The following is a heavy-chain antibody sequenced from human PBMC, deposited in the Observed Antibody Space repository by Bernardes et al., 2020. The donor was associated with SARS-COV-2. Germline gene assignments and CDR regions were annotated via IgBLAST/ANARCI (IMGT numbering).Heavy chain of an antibody. D-gene: IGHD3-9*01. J-gene: IGHJ4*02. Sequence: SVKVSCKASGYTFTSYGISWVRQAPGQGLEWMGWISAYNGNTNYAQKLQGRVTMTTDTSTSTAYMELRSLRSDDTAVYYCARAHYDILTGYYRLDYWGQGTLVTVSS. V-gene: IGHV1-18*01. CDR3: ARAHYDILTGYYRLDY. CDR1: GYTFTSYG. CDR2: ISAYNGNT.